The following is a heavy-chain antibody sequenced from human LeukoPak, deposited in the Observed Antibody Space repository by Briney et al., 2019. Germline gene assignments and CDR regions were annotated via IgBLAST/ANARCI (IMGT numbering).Heavy chain of an antibody. J-gene: IGHJ4*02. CDR1: GFTFSSYA. V-gene: IGHV3-23*01. CDR3: VSRYCSGGSCYNRYYFDY. CDR2: ITGSGGSA. D-gene: IGHD2-15*01. Sequence: GGSLRLSCAASGFTFSSYAMSWVRQAPGKGLEWVSGITGSGGSAYYADSVKGRFTFSRDNSQNTLYLQMDSLRAADTAVYFCVSRYCSGGSCYNRYYFDYWGQGSLVTVSS.